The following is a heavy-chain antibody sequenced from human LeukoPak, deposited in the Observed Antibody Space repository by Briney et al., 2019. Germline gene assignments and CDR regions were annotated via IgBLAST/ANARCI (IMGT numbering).Heavy chain of an antibody. J-gene: IGHJ4*02. V-gene: IGHV4-59*01. CDR1: GGSITGYY. D-gene: IGHD5-24*01. CDR3: ARDGLQQFGRHFFDF. CDR2: VSYDWGT. Sequence: PSETLSLTCTVSGGSITGYYWSWIRQPPGKGLEWIGHVSYDWGTAYNPSLKSRVTMLLDTSKKQFPLELTSVTAADTAMYFCARDGLQQFGRHFFDFWGQGTLVTVSS.